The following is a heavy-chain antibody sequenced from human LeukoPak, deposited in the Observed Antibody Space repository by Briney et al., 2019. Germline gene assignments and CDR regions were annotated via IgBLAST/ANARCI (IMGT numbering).Heavy chain of an antibody. V-gene: IGHV4-30-4*01. CDR1: GGSISSGDYY. D-gene: IGHD4-17*01. CDR3: ARVGLWVGDYDY. J-gene: IGHJ4*02. CDR2: IYYSGST. Sequence: SQTLSLTCTVSGGSISSGDYYWSWIRQPPGKGLKWIGYIYYSGSTYYNPSLKSRVTISVDTSKNQFSLKLSSVTAADTAVYYCARVGLWVGDYDYWGQGTLVTVSS.